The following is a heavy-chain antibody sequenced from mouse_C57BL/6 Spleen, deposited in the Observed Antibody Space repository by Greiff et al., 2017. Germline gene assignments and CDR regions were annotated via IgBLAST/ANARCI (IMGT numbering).Heavy chain of an antibody. CDR1: GYTFTDYN. J-gene: IGHJ1*03. CDR2: INPNNGGT. V-gene: IGHV1-18*01. Sequence: VQLQQSGPELVKPGASVKIPCKASGYTFTDYNMDWVKQSHGKSLEWIGDINPNNGGTIYNQKFKGKATLTVDKSSSTAYMELRSLTSEDTAVYYCARRGDDYWYFDVWGTGTTVTASS. D-gene: IGHD2-3*01. CDR3: ARRGDDYWYFDV.